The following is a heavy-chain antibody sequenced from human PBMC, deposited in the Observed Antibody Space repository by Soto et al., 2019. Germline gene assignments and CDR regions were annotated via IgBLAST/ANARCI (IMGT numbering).Heavy chain of an antibody. D-gene: IGHD7-27*01. CDR2: IYYSRST. Sequence: SETLSLTCTVSGGSISSYYWSWIRQPPGKGLEWIGYIYYSRSTNYDPSLKSRVTISVDTSKNQFSLKLSSVTAADTAVYYCARRWGTYFDFWGQGTLVTVSS. CDR1: GGSISSYY. J-gene: IGHJ4*02. V-gene: IGHV4-59*08. CDR3: ARRWGTYFDF.